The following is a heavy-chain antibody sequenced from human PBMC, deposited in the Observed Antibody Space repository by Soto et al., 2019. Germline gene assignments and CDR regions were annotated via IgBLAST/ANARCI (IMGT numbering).Heavy chain of an antibody. V-gene: IGHV5-10-1*01. Sequence: PGESLKISCKGSGYSFTSYWISWVRQMPGKGLEWMGRIDPSDSYTNYSPSFQGHVTISADKSISTAYLQWSSLKASDTAMYYRARYWGTGYCSSTSCPYYYYYGMDVWGQGTTVTVSS. CDR2: IDPSDSYT. D-gene: IGHD2-2*01. CDR3: ARYWGTGYCSSTSCPYYYYYGMDV. J-gene: IGHJ6*02. CDR1: GYSFTSYW.